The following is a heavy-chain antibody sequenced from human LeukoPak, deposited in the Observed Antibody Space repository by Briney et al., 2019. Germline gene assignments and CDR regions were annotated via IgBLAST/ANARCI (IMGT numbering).Heavy chain of an antibody. CDR1: GGSMRSNY. D-gene: IGHD1-26*01. J-gene: IGHJ5*02. Sequence: LETLSLTCTVSGGSMRSNYRSLTRQPPGKGLEWIGNIYYSGSTNYNPSLKSRVTISIDPSKNQFSLKLSSVTAADTAIYYCVKDNGRWFDPWGQGTLVTVSS. CDR2: IYYSGST. V-gene: IGHV4-59*01. CDR3: VKDNGRWFDP.